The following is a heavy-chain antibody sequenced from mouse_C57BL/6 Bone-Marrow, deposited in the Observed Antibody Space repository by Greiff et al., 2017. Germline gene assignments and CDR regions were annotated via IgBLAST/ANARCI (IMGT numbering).Heavy chain of an antibody. Sequence: EVQLVESGGGLVKPGGSLKLSCAASGFTFSGYGMHWVRQAPGKVLEWVAYISSGSGTIYYEDKFKGRCTISRDNATNTLFLQMSSLRSEDTAMYYCARGGCAYAMDYWGQGTSVTVSS. V-gene: IGHV5-17*01. CDR2: ISSGSGTI. CDR3: ARGGCAYAMDY. J-gene: IGHJ4*01. CDR1: GFTFSGYG.